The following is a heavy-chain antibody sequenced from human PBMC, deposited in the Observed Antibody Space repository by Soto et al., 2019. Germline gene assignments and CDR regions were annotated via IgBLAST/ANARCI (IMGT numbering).Heavy chain of an antibody. D-gene: IGHD3-16*01. CDR3: ARAFGTDIGTITNSNWFDP. Sequence: QVKLVESGGGVVQPGRSLRLSCAASGFSFSSYGMHWVRQAPGKGLEWVAIIWNAGSYKNYADSVKGRFTISRENSKNTLYLQMNSLRAEDTAVYYCARAFGTDIGTITNSNWFDPWGQGTLVTVSS. J-gene: IGHJ5*02. CDR1: GFSFSSYG. V-gene: IGHV3-33*01. CDR2: IWNAGSYK.